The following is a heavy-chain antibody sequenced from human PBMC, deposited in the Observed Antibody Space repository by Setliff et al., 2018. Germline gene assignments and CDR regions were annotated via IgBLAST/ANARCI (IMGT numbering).Heavy chain of an antibody. CDR2: IYHTGTT. J-gene: IGHJ4*02. CDR1: GGSISRSSYY. Sequence: SETLSLTCTVSGGSISRSSYYWGWVRQSPGKGLEWMGSIYHTGTTDYNPSLKSRVTISVDTSKNQFSLRLTSVTAADTAVYYCVRDYGPNDHWGQGTLVTVS. D-gene: IGHD3-10*01. V-gene: IGHV4-39*07. CDR3: VRDYGPNDH.